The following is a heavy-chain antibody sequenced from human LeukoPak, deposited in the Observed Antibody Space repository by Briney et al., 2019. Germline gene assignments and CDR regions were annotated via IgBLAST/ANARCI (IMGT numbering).Heavy chain of an antibody. V-gene: IGHV3-23*01. CDR3: VKDSVRGYSGYGNDGFEI. Sequence: GGSLRLSCAASRFTFSSYAMSWVRQAPGKGLEWVSAISSGGTDTYYADSVKGRFTISRDNSKNTLYLQMNSLRAEDTAVYYCVKDSVRGYSGYGNDGFEIWGQGTMVTVSS. D-gene: IGHD5-12*01. CDR1: RFTFSSYA. J-gene: IGHJ3*02. CDR2: ISSGGTDT.